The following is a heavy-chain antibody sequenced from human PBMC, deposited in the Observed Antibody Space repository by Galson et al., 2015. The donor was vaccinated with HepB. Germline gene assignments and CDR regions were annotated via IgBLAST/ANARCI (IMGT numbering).Heavy chain of an antibody. CDR3: ARGAYGSGPWYFDL. Sequence: SLRLSCAASGFTFSSYAMHWVRQAPGKGLEWVAVISYDGSDKYSADSVKGRFTISRDNSKNTLYVQMDTLRVEDTAVYYCARGAYGSGPWYFDLWGRGTLVTVSS. V-gene: IGHV3-30*04. J-gene: IGHJ2*01. CDR1: GFTFSSYA. D-gene: IGHD3-10*01. CDR2: ISYDGSDK.